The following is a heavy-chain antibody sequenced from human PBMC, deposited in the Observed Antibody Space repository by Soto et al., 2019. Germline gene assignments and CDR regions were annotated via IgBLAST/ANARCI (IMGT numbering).Heavy chain of an antibody. CDR3: ARAGSGTYYDILTGHGRYYYYGMDV. J-gene: IGHJ6*02. Sequence: GGSLRLSCAASGFTFSSYSMNWVRQAPGKGLEWVSYISSSSSTIYYADSVKGRFTISRDNAKNSLYLQMNSLRDEDTAVYYCARAGSGTYYDILTGHGRYYYYGMDVWGQGTTVTVSS. D-gene: IGHD3-9*01. CDR2: ISSSSSTI. V-gene: IGHV3-48*02. CDR1: GFTFSSYS.